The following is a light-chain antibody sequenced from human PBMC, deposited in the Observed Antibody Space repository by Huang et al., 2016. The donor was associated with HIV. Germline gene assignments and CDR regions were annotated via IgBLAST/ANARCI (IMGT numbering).Light chain of an antibody. CDR2: DAS. CDR1: QSVSAN. J-gene: IGKJ4*01. V-gene: IGKV3-15*01. CDR3: QQYNNWPPLT. Sequence: EIVMTQSPATLSVSPGERAPLSCRASQSVSANLAWYQQKPGQGPRLLIYDASTRATGIPDRFSGSGSGTEFTLTISSLQSEDFAVYYCQQYNNWPPLTFGGGTKVEIK.